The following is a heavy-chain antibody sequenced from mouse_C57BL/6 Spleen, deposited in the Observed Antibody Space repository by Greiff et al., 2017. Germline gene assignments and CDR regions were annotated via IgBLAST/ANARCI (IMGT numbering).Heavy chain of an antibody. CDR1: GYTFTEYT. J-gene: IGHJ2*01. Sequence: QVQLQQSGAELVKPGASVKLSCKASGYTFTEYTIHWVKQRSGQGLEWIGCFYPGSGSIKYNEKFKDKATLTADKSSSTAYMERSRLTSEDSAVYFWTRRVPYYYGSSGFDYWGHGTTLTVCS. V-gene: IGHV1-62-2*01. CDR2: FYPGSGSI. D-gene: IGHD1-1*01. CDR3: TRRVPYYYGSSGFDY.